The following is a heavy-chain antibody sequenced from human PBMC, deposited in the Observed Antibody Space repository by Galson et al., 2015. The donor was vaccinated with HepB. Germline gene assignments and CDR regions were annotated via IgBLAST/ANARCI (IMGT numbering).Heavy chain of an antibody. CDR2: ISSSGSTI. CDR1: GFTFSSYE. CDR3: ARDPDSSSFTWWFDP. D-gene: IGHD6-6*01. Sequence: SLRLSCAASGFTFSSYEMNWVRQAPGKGLEWVSYISSSGSTIYYADSVKGRFTISRDNAKNSLYLQMNSLRAEDTAVYYCARDPDSSSFTWWFDPWGQGTLVTVSS. V-gene: IGHV3-48*03. J-gene: IGHJ5*02.